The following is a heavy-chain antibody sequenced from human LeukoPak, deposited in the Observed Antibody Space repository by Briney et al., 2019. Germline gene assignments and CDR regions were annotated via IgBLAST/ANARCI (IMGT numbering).Heavy chain of an antibody. CDR2: IIPILGTA. CDR3: ARSLRFLEWSPGYFDY. Sequence: SVKVSCKASGGTFSSYAISWVRQAPGQGLEWMGGIIPILGTANYAQKFQGRVTITTDESTSTAYMELSSLRSEDTAVYYCARSLRFLEWSPGYFDYWGQGTLVTVSS. J-gene: IGHJ4*02. D-gene: IGHD3-3*01. CDR1: GGTFSSYA. V-gene: IGHV1-69*05.